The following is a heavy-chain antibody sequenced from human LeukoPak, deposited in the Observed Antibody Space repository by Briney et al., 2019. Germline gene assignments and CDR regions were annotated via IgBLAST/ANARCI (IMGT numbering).Heavy chain of an antibody. J-gene: IGHJ6*03. V-gene: IGHV3-21*01. CDR1: GFTFSSYN. CDR3: ARDKYYYDSSGFAYYMDV. D-gene: IGHD3-22*01. Sequence: PGGSLRLSCEASGFTFSSYNMNWVRQAPGKRLEWVSSITSSSSYVFYADSVKGRFTISRDNSKNTLYLQMHSLRAEDTGVYYCARDKYYYDSSGFAYYMDVWGKGTTVTVSS. CDR2: ITSSSSYV.